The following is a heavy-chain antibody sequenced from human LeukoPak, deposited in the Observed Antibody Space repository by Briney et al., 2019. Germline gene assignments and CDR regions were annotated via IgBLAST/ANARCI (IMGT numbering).Heavy chain of an antibody. Sequence: GGSLRLSCAASGFTFSSYSMSWVRQAPGKGLEWVSIISDSGANTYYADSVRGRFTISRDNSKNTLYLQMNSLRAEDTAVYYCAKDTGSGYDYFSYYFDYWGQGTLVTVSS. CDR1: GFTFSSYS. CDR3: AKDTGSGYDYFSYYFDY. D-gene: IGHD5-12*01. CDR2: ISDSGANT. V-gene: IGHV3-23*01. J-gene: IGHJ4*02.